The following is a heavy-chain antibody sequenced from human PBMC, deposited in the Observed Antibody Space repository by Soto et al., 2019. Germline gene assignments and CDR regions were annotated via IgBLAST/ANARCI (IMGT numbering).Heavy chain of an antibody. CDR2: IIPIFGTA. CDR3: ASASSSSSWPYYYYYGMDV. V-gene: IGHV1-69*12. Sequence: QVQLVQSGAEVKKPGSSVKVSCKASGGTFSSYAISWVRQAPGQGLEWMGGIIPIFGTANYAQKFQGRVTITADESTSTAYMELSSLRSEDTAVYYCASASSSSSWPYYYYYGMDVWGQGTTVTVSS. CDR1: GGTFSSYA. J-gene: IGHJ6*02. D-gene: IGHD6-13*01.